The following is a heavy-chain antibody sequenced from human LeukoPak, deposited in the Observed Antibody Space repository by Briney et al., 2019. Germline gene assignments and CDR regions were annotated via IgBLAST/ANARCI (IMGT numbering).Heavy chain of an antibody. D-gene: IGHD3-16*01. CDR3: ARDSPPGPHLGLDY. J-gene: IGHJ4*02. CDR1: GGSISSGSYY. CDR2: IYSSGST. Sequence: PSETLSLTCTVSGGSISSGSYYWNWIRQPAGKGLEWIGRIYSSGSTNYNPSLKSRVTISVDTSKNQFSLKLSSVTAADTAVYYCARDSPPGPHLGLDYWGQGTLVTVSS. V-gene: IGHV4-61*02.